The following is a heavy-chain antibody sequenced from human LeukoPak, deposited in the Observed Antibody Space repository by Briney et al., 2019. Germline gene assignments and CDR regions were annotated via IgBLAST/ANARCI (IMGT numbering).Heavy chain of an antibody. CDR1: GFIFSNYA. D-gene: IGHD2-2*02. CDR3: AKDVEDCSSTSCYNTENYYMDV. V-gene: IGHV3-30*07. Sequence: PGGSLRLSCAASGFIFSNYAMHWVRQAPGKGLEWVALISSDGSKTYHADSVKGRFTISRDNSKNTLYLQMNSLRAEDTAVYYCAKDVEDCSSTSCYNTENYYMDVWGKGTTVTVSS. CDR2: ISSDGSKT. J-gene: IGHJ6*03.